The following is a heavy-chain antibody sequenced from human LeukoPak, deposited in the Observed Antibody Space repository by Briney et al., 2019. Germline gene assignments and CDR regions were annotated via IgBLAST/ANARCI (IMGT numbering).Heavy chain of an antibody. V-gene: IGHV1-2*06. CDR2: INPNSGGT. Sequence: ASVKVSCKASGYTFTGYYMHWVRQAPGQGLEWMGRINPNSGGTNYAQKFQGRVTMTRDTSISTAYMELSRLRSDDTAVYYCARVRIAGAPDAFDIWGQGTMVTVSS. J-gene: IGHJ3*02. CDR1: GYTFTGYY. D-gene: IGHD6-13*01. CDR3: ARVRIAGAPDAFDI.